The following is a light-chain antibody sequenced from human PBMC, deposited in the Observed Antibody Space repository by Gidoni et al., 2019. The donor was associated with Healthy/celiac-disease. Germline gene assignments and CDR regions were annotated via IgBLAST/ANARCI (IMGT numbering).Light chain of an antibody. CDR2: DAS. CDR1: QSISSW. Sequence: DIQMTPSPSTLSASVGDRVTITCRASQSISSWLAWYQQKPGKAPKLLIYDASSLESGVPSRFSGSGSGTEFTLTISSLQPDDFATYYCQQYNSWYTFGQGTKLEIK. J-gene: IGKJ2*01. V-gene: IGKV1-5*01. CDR3: QQYNSWYT.